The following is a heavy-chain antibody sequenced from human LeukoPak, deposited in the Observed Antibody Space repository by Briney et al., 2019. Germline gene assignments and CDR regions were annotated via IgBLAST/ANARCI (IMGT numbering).Heavy chain of an antibody. J-gene: IGHJ6*02. D-gene: IGHD3-10*01. CDR2: INHSGST. CDR3: ARRYGSGSYHYYYYGMDV. CDR1: GGSFSGYY. Sequence: PSETLSLTCAVYGGSFSGYYWSWIRQPPGKGLEWIGEINHSGSTNYNPSLKSRVTISVDTSKNQFSLKLSSVTAAVTAVYYCARRYGSGSYHYYYYGMDVWGQGTTVTVSS. V-gene: IGHV4-34*01.